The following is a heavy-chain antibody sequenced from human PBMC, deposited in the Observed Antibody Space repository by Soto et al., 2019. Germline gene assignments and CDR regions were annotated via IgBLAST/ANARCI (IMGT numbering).Heavy chain of an antibody. CDR1: GYTFTTYG. CDR3: ARGGAIYDILTGYYPHWFDP. D-gene: IGHD3-9*01. J-gene: IGHJ5*02. V-gene: IGHV1-18*04. CDR2: ISVYNRNT. Sequence: ASVKVSCKASGYTFTTYGISWVRRAPGQGLEWMGWISVYNRNTNYAQNLQGRVTMTTDTSTSTAYMELTSLRSDDTAVYYCARGGAIYDILTGYYPHWFDPWGQGTLVTVSS.